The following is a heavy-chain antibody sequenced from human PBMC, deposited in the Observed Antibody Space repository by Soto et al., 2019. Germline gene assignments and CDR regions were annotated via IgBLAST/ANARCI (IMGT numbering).Heavy chain of an antibody. Sequence: GXSPRLSCAASGFTFSSYGMHWVRQAPGKGMEWVEXIWYDXSNKYYEDSVXXRFTISRXXSKKTLYLQMNSPRPEDKAVYYCARDQEHSFDYWRQGTLVTVYS. CDR2: IWYDXSNK. J-gene: IGHJ4*02. CDR1: GFTFSSYG. CDR3: ARDQEHSFDY. V-gene: IGHV3-33*01.